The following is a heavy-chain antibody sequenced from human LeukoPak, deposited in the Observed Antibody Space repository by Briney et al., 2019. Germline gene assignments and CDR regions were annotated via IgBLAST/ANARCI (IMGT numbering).Heavy chain of an antibody. Sequence: GASVKVSCKAPGYTFTGYYMHWVRQAPGQGLEWMGWINPNSGGTNYAQKFQGRVTMTRDTSISTAYMELSRLRSEDTAVYYCARDQDCSSTSCYASGLGWFDPWGQGTLVTVSS. J-gene: IGHJ5*02. CDR1: GYTFTGYY. V-gene: IGHV1-2*02. CDR2: INPNSGGT. D-gene: IGHD2-2*01. CDR3: ARDQDCSSTSCYASGLGWFDP.